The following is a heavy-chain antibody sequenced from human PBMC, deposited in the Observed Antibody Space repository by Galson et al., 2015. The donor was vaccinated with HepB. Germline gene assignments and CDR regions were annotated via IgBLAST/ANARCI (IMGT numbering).Heavy chain of an antibody. J-gene: IGHJ4*02. Sequence: SLRLSCAASGFTFSSYAMHWVRQAPGKGLEWVAVISYDGSNKYYADSVKGRFTISRDNSKNTLYLQMNSLRAEDTAVYYCARDTAMVNDYWGQGTLVTVSS. CDR3: ARDTAMVNDY. D-gene: IGHD5-18*01. CDR2: ISYDGSNK. V-gene: IGHV3-30-3*01. CDR1: GFTFSSYA.